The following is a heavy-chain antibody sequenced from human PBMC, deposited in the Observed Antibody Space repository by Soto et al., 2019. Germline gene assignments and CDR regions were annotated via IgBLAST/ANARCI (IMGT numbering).Heavy chain of an antibody. Sequence: QVQLVQSGAEVKKPGSSVKVSCKASGGTFSSYAISWVRQAPGQGLEWMGGIIPIFGTANYAQKFQGRVTITADESTSTAYMGLSSLRSEDTAVYYCASVFDCGGDCYLDYWGQGTLVTVSS. CDR2: IIPIFGTA. J-gene: IGHJ4*02. D-gene: IGHD2-21*02. V-gene: IGHV1-69*12. CDR1: GGTFSSYA. CDR3: ASVFDCGGDCYLDY.